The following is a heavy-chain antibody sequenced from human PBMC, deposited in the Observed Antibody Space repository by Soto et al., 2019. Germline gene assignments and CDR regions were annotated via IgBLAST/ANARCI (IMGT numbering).Heavy chain of an antibody. V-gene: IGHV3-9*01. Sequence: GGSLRLSCAASGFTFDDYAMHWVRQAPGKGLEWVSGISWNSGSIGYADSVKGRFTISRDNAKNSLYLQMNSLRAEDTALYYCAKASGSYYSNKYYFDYRGQGTLVTVSS. D-gene: IGHD1-26*01. CDR1: GFTFDDYA. CDR2: ISWNSGSI. CDR3: AKASGSYYSNKYYFDY. J-gene: IGHJ4*02.